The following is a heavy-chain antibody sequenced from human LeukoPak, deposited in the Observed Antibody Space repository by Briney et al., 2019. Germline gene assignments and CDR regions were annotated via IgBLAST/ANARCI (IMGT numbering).Heavy chain of an antibody. J-gene: IGHJ4*01. CDR1: GGSISSYY. CDR2: IYYSGST. V-gene: IGHV4-59*01. CDR3: ARDLRAAAVFDY. Sequence: SETLSLTCTVSGGSISSYYWSWIRQPPGKGLEWIGYIYYSGSTNYNPSLKSRVTISVDTSKNQFSLKLSSVTAADTAVYYCARDLRAAAVFDYWGHGTLVTVSS. D-gene: IGHD6-13*01.